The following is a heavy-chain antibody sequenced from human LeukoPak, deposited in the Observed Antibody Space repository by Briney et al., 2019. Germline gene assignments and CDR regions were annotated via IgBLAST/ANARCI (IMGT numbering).Heavy chain of an antibody. CDR2: ISGYNGNT. Sequence: PAASVKVSCKASGYISSSYGIAWVRQAPGQGLEWMGWISGYNGNTNYAQKLQGRVSMTTDTSTTTAYMELRSLTSDDTALYCCARSSLGTITAGPFDYWGQGTLVTVSS. D-gene: IGHD5-12*01. CDR1: GYISSSYG. J-gene: IGHJ4*02. CDR3: ARSSLGTITAGPFDY. V-gene: IGHV1-18*01.